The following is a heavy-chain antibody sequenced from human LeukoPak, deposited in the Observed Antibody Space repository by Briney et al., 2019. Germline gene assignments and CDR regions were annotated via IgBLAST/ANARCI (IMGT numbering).Heavy chain of an antibody. D-gene: IGHD3-22*01. CDR3: ARPYYYDSSGYYLAFDY. CDR1: GYTFTGYY. CDR2: INPNSGGT. J-gene: IGHJ4*02. Sequence: APVTVSCKASGYTFTGYYMHWVRQAPGQGLEWMGWINPNSGGTNYAQKLQGRVTMTTDTPTSTAYMELRSLRSDDTAVYYCARPYYYDSSGYYLAFDYWGQGTLVTVSS. V-gene: IGHV1-2*02.